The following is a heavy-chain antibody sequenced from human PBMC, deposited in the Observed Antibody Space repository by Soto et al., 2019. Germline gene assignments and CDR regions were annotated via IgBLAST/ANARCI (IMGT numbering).Heavy chain of an antibody. D-gene: IGHD2-2*02. J-gene: IGHJ6*02. CDR2: INHSGST. V-gene: IGHV4-34*01. CDR1: GGSSSGYY. Sequence: SETLSLTCAVYGGSSSGYYWSWIRQPPGKGLEWIGEINHSGSTNYNPSLKSRVTISVDTSKNQFSLKLSSVTAADTAVYYCARGDIVVVPAAIGYYYYGMDVWGQGTTVTVSS. CDR3: ARGDIVVVPAAIGYYYYGMDV.